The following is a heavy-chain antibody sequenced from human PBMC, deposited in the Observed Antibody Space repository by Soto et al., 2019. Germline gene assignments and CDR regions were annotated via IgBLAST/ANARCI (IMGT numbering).Heavy chain of an antibody. CDR1: GFTFSSYS. Sequence: EVQLVESGGGLVQPGGSLRLSCAASGFTFSSYSMNWVRQAPGKGLEWVSYISSSSITIYYADSVKGRFTISRDNAKNSLYLQMNSLRAEVTDVYYSARDLNYGLFDYWGQGTLVTVSS. CDR3: ARDLNYGLFDY. D-gene: IGHD4-17*01. J-gene: IGHJ4*02. V-gene: IGHV3-48*01. CDR2: ISSSSITI.